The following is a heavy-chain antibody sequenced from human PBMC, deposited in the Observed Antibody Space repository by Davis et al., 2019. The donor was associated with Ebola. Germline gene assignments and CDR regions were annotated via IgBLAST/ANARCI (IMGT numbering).Heavy chain of an antibody. J-gene: IGHJ6*02. D-gene: IGHD3-9*01. Sequence: ASVKVSCKASGYTFTSYDILWVRQAPGQGLEWMGWMDPNNGNTGYAQKFQGRVTMTRNTSIRTAFMELRSLRSDDTAVYYCARGGYFDWLNRWHYYGMDVWGQGTTVIVSS. CDR2: MDPNNGNT. V-gene: IGHV1-8*01. CDR3: ARGGYFDWLNRWHYYGMDV. CDR1: GYTFTSYD.